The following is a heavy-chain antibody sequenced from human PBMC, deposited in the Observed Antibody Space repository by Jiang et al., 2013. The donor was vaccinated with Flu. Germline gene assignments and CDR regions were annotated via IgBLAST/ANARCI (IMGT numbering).Heavy chain of an antibody. V-gene: IGHV5-51*01. CDR3: VRHGEGLCSGARCQGLAY. Sequence: VQLVESGAEVKKPGESLKISCQGSGYDFSSYWIGWVRQMPGKGLEWVGIIYPGDSDTRYSPSLQGQVTISADKSITTAYLQWTSLKASDTAMYYCVRHGEGLCSGARCQGLAYWGQGTLVTVSS. CDR2: IYPGDSDT. D-gene: IGHD6-19*01. J-gene: IGHJ4*02. CDR1: GYDFSSYW.